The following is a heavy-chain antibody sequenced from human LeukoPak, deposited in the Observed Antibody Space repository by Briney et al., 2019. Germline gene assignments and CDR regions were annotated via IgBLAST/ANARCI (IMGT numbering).Heavy chain of an antibody. CDR3: ARGLGGSYSDY. D-gene: IGHD1-26*01. Sequence: SETLSLTCAVYGGSFSGYYWSWIRQPPGKGLEWIGEINHSGCTNYNPSLKSRLTTSVDTSKNQFSLKLSSVTAADTAVYYCARGLGGSYSDYWGQGTLVTVSS. CDR2: INHSGCT. J-gene: IGHJ4*02. CDR1: GGSFSGYY. V-gene: IGHV4-34*01.